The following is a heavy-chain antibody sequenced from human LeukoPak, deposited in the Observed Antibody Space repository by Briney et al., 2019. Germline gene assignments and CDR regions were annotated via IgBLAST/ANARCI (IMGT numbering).Heavy chain of an antibody. J-gene: IGHJ6*02. CDR1: GFXFSSYS. Sequence: GGSLRLSCAASGFXFSSYSINWVRQAPGKGLEWVSSISSSSSYIYYADSVKGRFTISRDNAKNSLYLQMNSLRAEDTAVYYCAGGQNYYYYGMDVWGQGTTVTVSS. CDR2: ISSSSSYI. CDR3: AGGQNYYYYGMDV. D-gene: IGHD3-16*01. V-gene: IGHV3-21*01.